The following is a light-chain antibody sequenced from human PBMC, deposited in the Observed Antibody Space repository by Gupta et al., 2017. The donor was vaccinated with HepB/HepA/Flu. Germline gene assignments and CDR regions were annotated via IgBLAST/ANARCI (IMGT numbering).Light chain of an antibody. V-gene: IGLV4-69*01. J-gene: IGLJ3*02. CDR2: LNCDGSH. CDR1: SGHSSYA. Sequence: QLVLPHSPSATASLGASVKHTCHLRSGHSSYAIAWHQQQPEKGPRYLMKLNCDGSHSKGDGSPDRFSGSSSGAERYLTISGLQSEDEADCYFQNWGTGIVVFGGGTKLTVL. CDR3: QNWGTGIVV.